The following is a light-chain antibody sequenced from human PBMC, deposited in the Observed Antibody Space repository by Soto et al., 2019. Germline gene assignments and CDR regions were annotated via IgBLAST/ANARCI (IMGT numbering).Light chain of an antibody. Sequence: IVLTQSPGTLSLSPWERATLSCTASQSVTTQLAWYQQKPGQAPRLIIHGASSRATGVPDRITGSGSGTDFTLTISSLEPEDFAVYYCQQRSNWPPWTFGQGTKV. CDR2: GAS. V-gene: IGKV3-11*01. CDR3: QQRSNWPPWT. J-gene: IGKJ1*01. CDR1: QSVTTQ.